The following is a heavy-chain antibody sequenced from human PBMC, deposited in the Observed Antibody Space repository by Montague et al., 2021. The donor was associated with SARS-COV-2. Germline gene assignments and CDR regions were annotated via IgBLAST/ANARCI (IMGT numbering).Heavy chain of an antibody. J-gene: IGHJ4*02. CDR3: ARVRNSWAYYFGY. CDR1: TFTVNNNY. Sequence: SLRLSCAASTFTVNNNYMSWVRQAPGKGLEWVSVIYAGGSTYYADSVRGRFTISRDISKNTLFLQMNSLRAEDTALYYCARVRNSWAYYFGYWGQGTLVTVSS. CDR2: IYAGGST. D-gene: IGHD6-13*01. V-gene: IGHV3-66*01.